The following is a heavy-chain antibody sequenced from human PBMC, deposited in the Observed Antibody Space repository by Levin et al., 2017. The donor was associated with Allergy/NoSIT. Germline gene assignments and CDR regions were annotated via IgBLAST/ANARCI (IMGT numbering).Heavy chain of an antibody. CDR3: ARDRDYDVSTAYFGGVVRHYYYYGMDV. CDR2: IGSGSSTI. Sequence: PGGSLRLSCAASGFNFSIYSMNWVRQAPGKGLEWVSYIGSGSSTIYYADSVKGRFTVSRDNAKNSLYLQMNSLRVEDTAIYYCARDRDYDVSTAYFGGVVRHYYYYGMDVWGQGTTVTVSS. CDR1: GFNFSIYS. V-gene: IGHV3-48*04. J-gene: IGHJ6*02. D-gene: IGHD3-9*01.